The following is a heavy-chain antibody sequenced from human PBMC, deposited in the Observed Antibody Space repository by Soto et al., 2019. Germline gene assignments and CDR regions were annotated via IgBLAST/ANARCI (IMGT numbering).Heavy chain of an antibody. Sequence: SETLSLTCTVSGGSVSSGSYYWSWIRQPPGKGLEWIGYIYYSGSTNYNPSLKSRVTISVDTSKNQFSLKLSSVTAADTAVYYCARTMIVVVIDAFDIWGQGTMATVSS. J-gene: IGHJ3*02. CDR1: GGSVSSGSYY. D-gene: IGHD3-22*01. CDR2: IYYSGST. CDR3: ARTMIVVVIDAFDI. V-gene: IGHV4-61*01.